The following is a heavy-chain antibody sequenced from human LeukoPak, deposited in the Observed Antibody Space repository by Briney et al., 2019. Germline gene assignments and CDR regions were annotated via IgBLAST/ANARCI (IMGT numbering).Heavy chain of an antibody. V-gene: IGHV1-18*01. J-gene: IGHJ6*03. D-gene: IGHD3-3*01. CDR3: ARRGYDFWSGYSYYYYMDV. CDR1: GGTFSSYA. CDR2: ISAYNGNT. Sequence: ASVKVSCKASGGTFSSYAISWVRQAPGQGLEWMGWISAYNGNTNYAQKLQGRVTMTTDTSTSTAYMELRSLRSDDTAVYYCARRGYDFWSGYSYYYYMDVWGKGTTVTVSS.